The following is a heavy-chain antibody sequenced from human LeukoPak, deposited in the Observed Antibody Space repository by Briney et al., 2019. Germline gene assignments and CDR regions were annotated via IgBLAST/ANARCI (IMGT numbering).Heavy chain of an antibody. Sequence: ASVKVSCKASGYTFNGYYMHWVRQAPGQGLEWMGWLNPDSAGTNYAQRFQGRVTMTRDPSISTAYMELSRLKSDDTAVYYCASPLRRGSYYYFDYWGQGTLVTVSS. CDR2: LNPDSAGT. CDR3: ASPLRRGSYYYFDY. J-gene: IGHJ4*02. V-gene: IGHV1-2*02. CDR1: GYTFNGYY. D-gene: IGHD1-26*01.